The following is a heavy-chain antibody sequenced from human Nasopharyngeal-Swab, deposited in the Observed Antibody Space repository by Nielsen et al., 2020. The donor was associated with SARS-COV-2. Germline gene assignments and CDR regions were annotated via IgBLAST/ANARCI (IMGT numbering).Heavy chain of an antibody. CDR2: IIPIFGTA. Sequence: WVRQAPGQGLEWMGGIIPIFGTANCAQKFQGRVTITADESTSTAYMELSSLRSEDTAVYYCARDTTYYDSSGQFDYWGQGTLVTVSS. D-gene: IGHD3-22*01. J-gene: IGHJ4*02. V-gene: IGHV1-69*01. CDR3: ARDTTYYDSSGQFDY.